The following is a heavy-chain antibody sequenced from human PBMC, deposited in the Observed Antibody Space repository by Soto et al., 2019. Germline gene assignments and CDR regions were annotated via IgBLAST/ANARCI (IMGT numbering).Heavy chain of an antibody. V-gene: IGHV3-48*02. D-gene: IGHD6-6*01. Sequence: EVQLVESGGGLVQPGGSLRLSCAASGFTFSSYSMNWVCQAPGKGLEWVSYISSSSSTIYYADSVKGRFTISRDNAKNSLYLQMNSLRDEDTAVYYCARDTKGQLVLYGMDVWGQGTTVTVSS. CDR1: GFTFSSYS. CDR3: ARDTKGQLVLYGMDV. J-gene: IGHJ6*02. CDR2: ISSSSSTI.